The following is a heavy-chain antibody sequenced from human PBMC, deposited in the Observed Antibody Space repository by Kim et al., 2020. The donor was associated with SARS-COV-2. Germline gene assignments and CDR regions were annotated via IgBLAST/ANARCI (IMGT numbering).Heavy chain of an antibody. CDR2: IDWDDDK. V-gene: IGHV2-70*11. D-gene: IGHD6-13*01. CDR3: ARINVGGAAAAIDY. Sequence: SGPTLVNPTQTLTLTCTFSGFSLSTSGMCVSWIRQPPGKALEWLARIDWDDDKYYSTSLRTRLTISKDTSKNQVVLTMTNMDPVDTATYYCARINVGGAAAAIDYWGQGTLVTVSS. CDR1: GFSLSTSGMC. J-gene: IGHJ4*02.